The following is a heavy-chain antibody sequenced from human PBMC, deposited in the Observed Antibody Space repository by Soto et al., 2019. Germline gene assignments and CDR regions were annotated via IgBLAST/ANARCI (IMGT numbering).Heavy chain of an antibody. CDR2: ISYDGSNK. Sequence: GGSLRLSCAASGFTFSSYAMHWVRQAPGKGLEWVAVISYDGSNKYYADSVKGRFTISRDNSKNTLYLQMNSLRAEDTAVYYCAAQYYDFWRGYSAIGYWGQGTLVTVSS. V-gene: IGHV3-30-3*01. J-gene: IGHJ4*02. D-gene: IGHD3-3*01. CDR3: AAQYYDFWRGYSAIGY. CDR1: GFTFSSYA.